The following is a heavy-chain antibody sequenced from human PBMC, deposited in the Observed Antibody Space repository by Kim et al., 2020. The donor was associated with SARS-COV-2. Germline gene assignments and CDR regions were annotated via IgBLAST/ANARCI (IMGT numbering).Heavy chain of an antibody. CDR1: GFTFSSYA. Sequence: GGSLRLSCAASGFTFSSYAMSWVRQAPGKGLEWVSAISGSGGSTYYADSVKGRFTISRDNSKNTLYLQMNSLRAEDTAVYYCAKDLVGIVATMVTDYWGQGTLVTVSS. V-gene: IGHV3-23*01. CDR3: AKDLVGIVATMVTDY. J-gene: IGHJ4*02. D-gene: IGHD5-12*01. CDR2: ISGSGGST.